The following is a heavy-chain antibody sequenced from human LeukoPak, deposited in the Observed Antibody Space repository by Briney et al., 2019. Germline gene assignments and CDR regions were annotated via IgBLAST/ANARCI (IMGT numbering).Heavy chain of an antibody. D-gene: IGHD2/OR15-2a*01. Sequence: PSETLSLTCTVSGGSISSSSYYWGWIRQPPGKGLEWIGSIYYSGSTYYNPSLKSRVSISIDTSENQFSLNLSSVTAADTAVYYCARGEETHYFYYFYMDVWGKGTTVTVSS. CDR1: GGSISSSSYY. CDR3: ARGEETHYFYYFYMDV. CDR2: IYYSGST. J-gene: IGHJ6*03. V-gene: IGHV4-39*07.